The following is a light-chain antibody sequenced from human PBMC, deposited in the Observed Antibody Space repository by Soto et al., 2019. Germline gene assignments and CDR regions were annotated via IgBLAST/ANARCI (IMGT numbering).Light chain of an antibody. CDR1: QNINMW. V-gene: IGKV1-5*01. Sequence: DIQMTQSPSTLSASVGDRVTITCRASQNINMWLAWYQQKPGKAPKLLIYDASSLQSGVPSRFGGSGSGTEFTLTISSLQPDDFATYYCQHYNSYSEAFGQGTKVDIK. J-gene: IGKJ1*01. CDR2: DAS. CDR3: QHYNSYSEA.